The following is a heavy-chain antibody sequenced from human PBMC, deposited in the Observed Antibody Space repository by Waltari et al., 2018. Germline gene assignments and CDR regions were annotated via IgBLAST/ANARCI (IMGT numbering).Heavy chain of an antibody. J-gene: IGHJ5*02. D-gene: IGHD3-3*01. V-gene: IGHV4-38-2*01. CDR2: FYHSGGT. CDR1: GYSISSGYY. Sequence: QVQLQESGPGLVKPSETLSLTCAVSGYSISSGYYWGWIRRPPGKGLEGIGSFYHSGGTSYNPSLKSRFTISVDTSKSQCSLKLSSVTAADTAVYYCARVSSVITIFGVVAYSWFDPWGQGTLVTVSS. CDR3: ARVSSVITIFGVVAYSWFDP.